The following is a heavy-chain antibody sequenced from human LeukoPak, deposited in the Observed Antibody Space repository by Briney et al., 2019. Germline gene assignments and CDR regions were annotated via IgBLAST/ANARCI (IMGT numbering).Heavy chain of an antibody. CDR1: GGSFSGYY. J-gene: IGHJ3*02. V-gene: IGHV4-34*01. CDR3: ARGPQDYDFWSGYRAFDI. D-gene: IGHD3-3*01. Sequence: PSETLSLTCAVCGGSFSGYYWSWIRQPPGKGLEWIGEINHSGSTNYNPSLKSRVTISVDTSKNQFSLKLSSVTAADTAVYYCARGPQDYDFWSGYRAFDIWGQGTMVTVSS. CDR2: INHSGST.